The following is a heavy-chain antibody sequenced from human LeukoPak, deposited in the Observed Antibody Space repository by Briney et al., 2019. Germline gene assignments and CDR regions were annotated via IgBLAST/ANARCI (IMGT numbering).Heavy chain of an antibody. CDR1: GFTFGSYT. Sequence: SGGSLRLSCAASGFTFGSYTMNWVRQAPGKGLEWVSYISTSSSAIYYADSVKGRFIISRDNARNSLYLQMNSLRDEDMAVYYCARDNSGGNSGMDYWGQGTLVAVSS. V-gene: IGHV3-48*02. D-gene: IGHD4-23*01. J-gene: IGHJ4*02. CDR3: ARDNSGGNSGMDY. CDR2: ISTSSSAI.